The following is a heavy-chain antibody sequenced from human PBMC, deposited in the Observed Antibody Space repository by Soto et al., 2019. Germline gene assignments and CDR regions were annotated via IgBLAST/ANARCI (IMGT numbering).Heavy chain of an antibody. J-gene: IGHJ4*02. D-gene: IGHD6-13*01. CDR2: IIPIFGTA. Sequence: SVKVSCKASGGTLSSYAISWVRQAPGQGLEWMGGIIPIFGTANYAQKFQGRVTITADESTSTAYMELSSLRSEDTAVYYCARNSGYSSSWYGVYYFDYWGRGTLVTVSS. CDR1: GGTLSSYA. V-gene: IGHV1-69*13. CDR3: ARNSGYSSSWYGVYYFDY.